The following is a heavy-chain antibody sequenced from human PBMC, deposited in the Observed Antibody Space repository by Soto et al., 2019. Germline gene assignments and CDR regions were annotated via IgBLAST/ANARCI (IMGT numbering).Heavy chain of an antibody. CDR3: ARGGTPIDY. Sequence: QVQLVQSGAEVKKPGASVKVSCKTSGYTFTNFGLSWVRQAPGQGLEWMGWISAYNGNTNYAKNFQSRVTMTTDTSTSTAYMELRSLRSDDTAVLYGARGGTPIDYWGQGTLVTVSS. CDR2: ISAYNGNT. V-gene: IGHV1-18*01. CDR1: GYTFTNFG. J-gene: IGHJ4*02. D-gene: IGHD3-16*01.